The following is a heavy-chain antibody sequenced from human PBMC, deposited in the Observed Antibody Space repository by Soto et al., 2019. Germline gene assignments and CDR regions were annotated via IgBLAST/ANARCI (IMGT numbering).Heavy chain of an antibody. V-gene: IGHV3-43*01. D-gene: IGHD3-16*01. CDR1: GFTFDDYT. CDR3: VRPRPSGENYGMDV. Sequence: EVQLVESGGVVVQPGGSLRLSCAASGFTFDDYTMHWVRQAPGKGLEWVSILYTEGTTYYADSVKGRFTISRDSSKNTLFLQMDSLRAEDTAVYYCVRPRPSGENYGMDVWGQGTTVTVSS. J-gene: IGHJ6*02. CDR2: LYTEGTT.